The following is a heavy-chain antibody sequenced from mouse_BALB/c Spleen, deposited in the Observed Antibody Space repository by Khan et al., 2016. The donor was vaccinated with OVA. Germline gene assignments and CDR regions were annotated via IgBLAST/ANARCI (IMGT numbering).Heavy chain of an antibody. CDR3: ARVYGGDFDY. Sequence: EVELVESGPGLVKPSQSLSLTCTVTGYSITSDYAWNWIRQFPGSKLGWMGFISYSGNTNYNPSLKSRFSITRATSKNQFFLQLNSVTTEDTATYYCARVYGGDFDYWGQGTTLTVSS. J-gene: IGHJ2*01. D-gene: IGHD1-1*01. V-gene: IGHV3-2*02. CDR2: ISYSGNT. CDR1: GYSITSDYA.